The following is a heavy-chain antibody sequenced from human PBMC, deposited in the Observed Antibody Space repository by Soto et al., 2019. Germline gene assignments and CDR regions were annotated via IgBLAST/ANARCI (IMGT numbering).Heavy chain of an antibody. CDR3: ATRVYCSGGSCSQVVDY. J-gene: IGHJ4*02. Sequence: EVQLVESGGGLVQPGGSLRLSCAASGFSVSTYWMSWVRQAPGKGLEWVANIKQDGSEKYYVDSVKGRFTISRDNAKNSLYLQMNSLRGEDTSVYYCATRVYCSGGSCSQVVDYWGQGTLVIVSS. D-gene: IGHD2-15*01. CDR2: IKQDGSEK. V-gene: IGHV3-7*01. CDR1: GFSVSTYW.